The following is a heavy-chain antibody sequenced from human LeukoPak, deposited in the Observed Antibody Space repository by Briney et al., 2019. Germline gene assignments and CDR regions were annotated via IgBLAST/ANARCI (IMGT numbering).Heavy chain of an antibody. Sequence: GGSLRLSCAASGFTFSDYGMHWVREAPGKGLEWVALISYDGGNKFYADSVRDRFTISRDNSKNTLFLQMNSLRIEDTAVYYCAKVFEVRGARRPKDYWGQGTLVIVSS. CDR1: GFTFSDYG. D-gene: IGHD3-10*01. V-gene: IGHV3-30*18. CDR2: ISYDGGNK. J-gene: IGHJ4*02. CDR3: AKVFEVRGARRPKDY.